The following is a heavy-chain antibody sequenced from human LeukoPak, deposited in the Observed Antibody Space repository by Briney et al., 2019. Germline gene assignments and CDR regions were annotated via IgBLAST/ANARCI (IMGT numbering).Heavy chain of an antibody. CDR2: IYSGGST. Sequence: GSLRLSCAASGFTVSSNYMSWVRQAPGKGLEWVSVIYSGGSTYYADSVKGRFTISRDNSKNTLYLQMNSLRAEDTAVYYCAKQGEYYYGPDVWGQGTTVTVSS. CDR3: AKQGEYYYGPDV. CDR1: GFTVSSNY. J-gene: IGHJ6*02. D-gene: IGHD3-10*01. V-gene: IGHV3-66*04.